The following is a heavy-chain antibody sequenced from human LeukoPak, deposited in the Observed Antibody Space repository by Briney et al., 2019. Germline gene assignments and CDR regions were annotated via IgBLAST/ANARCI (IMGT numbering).Heavy chain of an antibody. J-gene: IGHJ5*02. CDR3: ARVRNYVASLDP. D-gene: IGHD3-16*01. CDR2: ISVYNGNT. CDR1: GYTFTTYY. V-gene: IGHV1-18*01. Sequence: ASVKVSCKASGYTFTTYYIGWVRQAPGQGPEWMGWISVYNGNTNYAQRLQGRVTMTTDTSTSTAYMELRSLGSDDTAVYYCARVRNYVASLDPWGQGTLVTVSS.